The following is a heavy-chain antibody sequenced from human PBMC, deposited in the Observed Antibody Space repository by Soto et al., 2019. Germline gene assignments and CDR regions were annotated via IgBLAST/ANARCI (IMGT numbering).Heavy chain of an antibody. CDR1: GFTFRNFA. V-gene: IGHV3-21*06. CDR3: ARAARDMATTPHGY. J-gene: IGHJ4*02. CDR2: ISSTGGSI. D-gene: IGHD1-1*01. Sequence: EVQLVESGGGQVRPGGALRLSCAASGFTFRNFAMNWVSQAPGKGLEWVSSISSTGGSIYYAESLKCRLTVSRDNAQNFLYLQKSRLRVEDTAVYYCARAARDMATTPHGYWGQGTLVTVSS.